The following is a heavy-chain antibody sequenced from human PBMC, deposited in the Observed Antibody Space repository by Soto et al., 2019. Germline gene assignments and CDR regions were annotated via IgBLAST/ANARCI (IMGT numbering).Heavy chain of an antibody. CDR3: GRDIVVVPAAIWGWFDP. CDR1: GGSISSRNW. D-gene: IGHD2-2*02. CDR2: IYHSGST. Sequence: QVQLQESGPGLVKPSGTLSLTCAVSGGSISSRNWWSWVRQPPGNGLAWIGEIYHSGSTNYNPSLNSRVTISVDKAKNQFSLKLSSVTAADKAVYYWGRDIVVVPAAIWGWFDPWGQGTLVTVSS. J-gene: IGHJ5*02. V-gene: IGHV4-4*02.